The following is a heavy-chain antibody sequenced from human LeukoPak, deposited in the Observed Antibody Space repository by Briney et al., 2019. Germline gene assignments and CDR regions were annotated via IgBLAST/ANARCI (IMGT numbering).Heavy chain of an antibody. V-gene: IGHV1-18*04. CDR1: GYTFTSYG. D-gene: IGHD3-9*01. CDR2: ISAYNGNT. CDR3: ARDTGVLRYFDWLLHNYCYYGMDV. Sequence: ASVKVSCKASGYTFTSYGISWVRQAPGQGLEWMGWISAYNGNTNYAQKLQGRVTMTTDTSTSTAYMELRSLRSDDTAVYYCARDTGVLRYFDWLLHNYCYYGMDVWGKGTTVTVSS. J-gene: IGHJ6*04.